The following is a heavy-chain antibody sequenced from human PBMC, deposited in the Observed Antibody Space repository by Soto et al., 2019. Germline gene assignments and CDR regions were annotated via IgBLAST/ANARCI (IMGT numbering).Heavy chain of an antibody. CDR3: TSSQGGSSAN. CDR2: IRNKANSYAT. V-gene: IGHV3-73*01. J-gene: IGHJ4*02. Sequence: EVQLVESGGGLVQPGGSLKLSCAASGFTFSGSAMHWVRQASGKGLEWVGRIRNKANSYATAYAASVKGRFTISRDDSKKTAYLQMNSLKTEDTAVYYCTSSQGGSSANWGQGTLVTVSS. D-gene: IGHD5-12*01. CDR1: GFTFSGSA.